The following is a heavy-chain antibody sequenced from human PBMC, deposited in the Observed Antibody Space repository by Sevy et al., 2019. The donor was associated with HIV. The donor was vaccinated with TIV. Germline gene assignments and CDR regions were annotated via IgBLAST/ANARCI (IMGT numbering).Heavy chain of an antibody. D-gene: IGHD1-26*01. Sequence: SETLSLTCTVSGGSISSYYWSWIRQPPGKGLEWIGYIYYSGSTNYNPSLKSRVTISVDTSKNQFSLKLRSVTAADTAVYYCAREGRGSYFDYRGQGTLVTVSS. J-gene: IGHJ4*02. CDR1: GGSISSYY. CDR2: IYYSGST. CDR3: AREGRGSYFDY. V-gene: IGHV4-59*01.